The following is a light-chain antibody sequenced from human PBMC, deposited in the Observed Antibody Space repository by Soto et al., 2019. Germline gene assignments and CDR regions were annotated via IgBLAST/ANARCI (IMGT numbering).Light chain of an antibody. V-gene: IGLV2-14*01. CDR3: DSYTSSRAYV. J-gene: IGLJ1*01. CDR1: SSDVGGYNY. Sequence: QSALTQPASVSGSPGQSITISCTGTSSDVGGYNYVSWYQQQAGKAPKLIIHEVSNRPSGVSNRFSGSKSVNTASLTISGLQAEDEADYYCDSYTSSRAYVFGIGTKLTVL. CDR2: EVS.